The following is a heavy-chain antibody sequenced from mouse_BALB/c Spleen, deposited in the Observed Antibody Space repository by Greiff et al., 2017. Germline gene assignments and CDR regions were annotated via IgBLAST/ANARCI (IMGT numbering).Heavy chain of an antibody. J-gene: IGHJ2*01. Sequence: QVQLKQSGAELVRPGTSVKVSCKASGYAFTNYLIEWVKQRPGQGLEWIGVINPGSGGTNYNEKFKGKATLTADKSSSTAYMQLSSLTSDDSAVYFCARSVYYAGDYWGQGTTLTVSS. CDR3: ARSVYYAGDY. V-gene: IGHV1-54*01. CDR1: GYAFTNYL. CDR2: INPGSGGT. D-gene: IGHD1-1*01.